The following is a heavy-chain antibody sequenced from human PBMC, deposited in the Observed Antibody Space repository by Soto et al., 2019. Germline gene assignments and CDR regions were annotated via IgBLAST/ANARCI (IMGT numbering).Heavy chain of an antibody. V-gene: IGHV4-4*02. Sequence: SETLSLTCAVSGGSISSSNWWSWVRQPPGKGLEWIGKIYHSGSTNYNPSLKNRVTISVDKSKNQFSLKLSSVTAADTAVYSCARRPLYGFTEYYFDYLGQGTLVTVSS. J-gene: IGHJ4*01. CDR2: IYHSGST. CDR1: GGSISSSNW. CDR3: ARRPLYGFTEYYFDY. D-gene: IGHD2-8*01.